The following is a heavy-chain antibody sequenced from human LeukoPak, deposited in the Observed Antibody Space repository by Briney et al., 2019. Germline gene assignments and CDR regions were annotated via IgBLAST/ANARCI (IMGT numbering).Heavy chain of an antibody. Sequence: SETLSLTCTVSGGSINNYYWSWIRQPAGKGLEWIGRIYTRGSTNYNPSLKSRVTMSVDTSKNQFSLKLSSVTAADTAVYYCARGRYCSADICSGGDAFDIWGQGAMVSVSS. CDR2: IYTRGST. J-gene: IGHJ3*02. V-gene: IGHV4-4*07. D-gene: IGHD2-15*01. CDR1: GGSINNYY. CDR3: ARGRYCSADICSGGDAFDI.